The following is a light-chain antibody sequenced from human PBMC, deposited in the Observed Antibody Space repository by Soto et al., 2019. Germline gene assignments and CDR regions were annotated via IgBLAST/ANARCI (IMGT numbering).Light chain of an antibody. Sequence: SALTQPASVSGSPGEWLPISCTGNSSDVGSYNLVSWYQQHPGKAPKLMIYEGSKRPSGVSNRFSGSKSGNTASLTISGLQAEDEADYYCCSYAGTIYVFGTGTKVTVL. CDR3: CSYAGTIYV. J-gene: IGLJ1*01. CDR1: SSDVGSYNL. V-gene: IGLV2-23*01. CDR2: EGS.